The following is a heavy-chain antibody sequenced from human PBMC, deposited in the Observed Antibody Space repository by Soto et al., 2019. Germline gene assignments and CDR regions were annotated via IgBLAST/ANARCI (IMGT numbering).Heavy chain of an antibody. V-gene: IGHV3-23*01. CDR3: AKTARYGSGAISPGYYYYMDV. Sequence: VRPLRLSCAASGFTFSSYAMSWVRQASGKGLECVSAISASGGSTYYADSVKGRFTISRDNSKNTLYLQMNSLRAEDTAVYYCAKTARYGSGAISPGYYYYMDVWGKGTTVTVSS. J-gene: IGHJ6*03. CDR1: GFTFSSYA. CDR2: ISASGGST. D-gene: IGHD3-10*01.